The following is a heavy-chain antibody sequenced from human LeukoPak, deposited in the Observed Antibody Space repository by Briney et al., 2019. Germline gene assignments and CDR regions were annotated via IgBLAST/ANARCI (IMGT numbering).Heavy chain of an antibody. CDR3: ATAGISKCSSTSCYESIFNYYYYYMDV. V-gene: IGHV1-69-2*01. Sequence: ASVKISCKVSGYTFTDYYMHWVQQAPGKGLEWMGLVDPEDGEAIYAEKFQGRGTITANTTADIACMEPRSLRSEDTAVYYCATAGISKCSSTSCYESIFNYYYYYMDVWGKGTTVTVSS. J-gene: IGHJ6*03. CDR1: GYTFTDYY. D-gene: IGHD2-2*01. CDR2: VDPEDGEA.